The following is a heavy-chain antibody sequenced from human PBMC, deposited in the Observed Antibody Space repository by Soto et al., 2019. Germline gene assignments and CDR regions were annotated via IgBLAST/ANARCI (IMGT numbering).Heavy chain of an antibody. V-gene: IGHV4-30-2*01. CDR2: IYHSGST. CDR3: ARSRPRTNWFDP. D-gene: IGHD1-1*01. J-gene: IGHJ5*02. CDR1: GGSISSGGYS. Sequence: SETLSLTCAVSGGSISSGGYSWSWIRQPPGKGLEWIGYIYHSGSTYYNPSLKSRVTISVDRSKNQFSLKLSSVTAADTAVYYCARSRPRTNWFDPWGKGTMVTVSS.